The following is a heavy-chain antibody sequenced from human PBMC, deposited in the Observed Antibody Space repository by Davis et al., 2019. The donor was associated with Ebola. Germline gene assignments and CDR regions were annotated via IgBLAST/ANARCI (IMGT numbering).Heavy chain of an antibody. V-gene: IGHV1-8*01. CDR1: GYTFTSYD. D-gene: IGHD4-11*01. CDR2: MNPNSGNT. CDR3: ARGSYWTPTVTTYYYYYGMDV. J-gene: IGHJ6*02. Sequence: ASVKVSCKASGYTFTSYDINWVRQATGQGLEWMGWMNPNSGNTGYAQKFQGRVTMTRNTSISTAYMELSSLRSEDTAVYYCARGSYWTPTVTTYYYYYGMDVWGQGTTVTVSS.